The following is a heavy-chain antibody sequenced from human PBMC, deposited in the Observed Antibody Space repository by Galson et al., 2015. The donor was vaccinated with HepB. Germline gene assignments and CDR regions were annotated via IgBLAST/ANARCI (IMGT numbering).Heavy chain of an antibody. CDR2: IKQAGSEK. CDR1: GFTFSSYW. CDR3: ARFAEERYFAWPYYFYYYMDV. D-gene: IGHD3-9*01. J-gene: IGHJ6*03. Sequence: SLRLSCAASGFTFSSYWLTWVRQAPGKGLEWVANIKQAGSEKYYVDSVKGRFTISRDNAKNSLYLQMNSLRAEDTAIYYCARFAEERYFAWPYYFYYYMDVWGKGTTVTVSS. V-gene: IGHV3-7*01.